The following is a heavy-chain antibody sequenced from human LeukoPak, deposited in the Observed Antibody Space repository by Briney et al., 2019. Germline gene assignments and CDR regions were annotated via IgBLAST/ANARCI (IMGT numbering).Heavy chain of an antibody. CDR3: ARGEWGGFYYYYMDV. J-gene: IGHJ6*03. CDR2: INPNSGDT. CDR1: GYTFTSYY. V-gene: IGHV1-2*02. D-gene: IGHD1-26*01. Sequence: ASVKVSCKASGYTFTSYYMHWVRQAPGQGLEWMGWINPNSGDTNYAQKFQGRVTMTRDTSISTAYMELRTLRSDDTAVYYCARGEWGGFYYYYMDVWGKGTTVTISS.